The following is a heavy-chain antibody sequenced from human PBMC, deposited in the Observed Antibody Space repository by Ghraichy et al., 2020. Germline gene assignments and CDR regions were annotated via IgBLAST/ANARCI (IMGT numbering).Heavy chain of an antibody. CDR3: ARERDGDYGSNYYYGMDV. D-gene: IGHD4-17*01. V-gene: IGHV4-61*01. J-gene: IGHJ6*02. CDR2: IYYSGST. Sequence: SETLSLTCTVSGGSVSSGSYYWSWIRQPPGKGLEWIGYIYYSGSTNYNPSLKSRVTISVDTSKNQFSLKLSSVTAADTAVYYCARERDGDYGSNYYYGMDVWGQGTTVTVSS. CDR1: GGSVSSGSYY.